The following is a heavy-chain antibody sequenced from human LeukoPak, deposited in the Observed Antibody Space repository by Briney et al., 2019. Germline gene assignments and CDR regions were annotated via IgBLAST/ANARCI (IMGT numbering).Heavy chain of an antibody. V-gene: IGHV4-34*01. CDR3: ARIVVVPAAIRYRPGNYFDY. CDR2: INHSGST. Sequence: KPWETVSLTCAVYGGSFSGYYWSWIRQPPGKGLEWIGEINHSGSTNYNPSLKSRVTISVDTSKNQFSLKLSSVTAADTAVFYCARIVVVPAAIRYRPGNYFDYWGQGTLVTVSS. J-gene: IGHJ4*02. D-gene: IGHD2-2*02. CDR1: GGSFSGYY.